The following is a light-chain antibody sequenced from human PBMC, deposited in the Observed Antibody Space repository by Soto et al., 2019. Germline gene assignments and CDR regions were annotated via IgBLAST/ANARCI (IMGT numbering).Light chain of an antibody. Sequence: EIVMTQSPATLSVSPGERATLSCRASQSVSSDIAWYQQKPGQAPRLLIHAVSTRATGIPARFSGSGSGTEFTRTISSLQSEDFAVYYCQQYNKWPTSGQGTKVEV. CDR2: AVS. V-gene: IGKV3-15*01. CDR1: QSVSSD. J-gene: IGKJ2*01. CDR3: QQYNKWPT.